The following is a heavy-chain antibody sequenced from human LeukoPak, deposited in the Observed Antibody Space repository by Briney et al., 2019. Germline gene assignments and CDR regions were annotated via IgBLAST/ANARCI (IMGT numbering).Heavy chain of an antibody. J-gene: IGHJ4*02. Sequence: PGGSLRLSCAASGFTFRRYAMSWVRQAPGKGLERVPAMSGSGGSTYYADSAKGRFTISRDNSKNTLYLQMNSLRAEDTAVYYCAKDYTVTGFYFDYWGQGTLVTVSS. CDR2: MSGSGGST. V-gene: IGHV3-23*01. CDR1: GFTFRRYA. D-gene: IGHD4-17*01. CDR3: AKDYTVTGFYFDY.